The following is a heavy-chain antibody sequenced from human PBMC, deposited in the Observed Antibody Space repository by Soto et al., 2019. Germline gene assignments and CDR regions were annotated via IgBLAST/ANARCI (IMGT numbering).Heavy chain of an antibody. CDR1: GDTFNFYT. V-gene: IGHV1-69*02. D-gene: IGHD3-10*01. CDR3: ATSYGSGYRAFDY. CDR2: VNPILTMS. Sequence: QVQLVQSGAEVRKPGSAVRVSCKASGDTFNFYTINWVRQAPGLGLEWMGRVNPILTMSNYARKFEGSVTITADKSTTTAYMELRSLRSDDTAIYYCATSYGSGYRAFDYWGQGALVTVSS. J-gene: IGHJ4*02.